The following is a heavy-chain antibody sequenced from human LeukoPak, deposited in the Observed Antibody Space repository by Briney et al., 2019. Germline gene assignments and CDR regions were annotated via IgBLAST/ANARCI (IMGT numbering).Heavy chain of an antibody. V-gene: IGHV3-21*01. CDR2: ISSSSSYI. D-gene: IGHD3-22*01. CDR3: ARGQGGSSGYSLAFYYYYYGMDV. J-gene: IGHJ6*02. Sequence: AGGSLRLSCAASGFTFSSYSMNWVRQAPGKGLEWVSSISSSSSYIYYADSVKGRFTISRDNAKNSLYLQMNSLRAEDTAVYYCARGQGGSSGYSLAFYYYYYGMDVWGQGTTVTVSS. CDR1: GFTFSSYS.